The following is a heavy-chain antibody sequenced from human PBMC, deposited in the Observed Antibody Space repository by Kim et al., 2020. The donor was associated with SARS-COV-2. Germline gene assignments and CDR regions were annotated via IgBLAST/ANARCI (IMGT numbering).Heavy chain of an antibody. CDR2: ISYDGSNK. Sequence: GGSLRLSCAASGFTFSSYGMHWVRQAPGKGLEWVAVISYDGSNKYYADSVKGRFTISRDNSKNTLYLQMNSLRAEDTAVYYCAREGKYGSGSYYYAFDIWGQGTMVTVSS. CDR1: GFTFSSYG. CDR3: AREGKYGSGSYYYAFDI. D-gene: IGHD3-10*01. V-gene: IGHV3-33*05. J-gene: IGHJ3*02.